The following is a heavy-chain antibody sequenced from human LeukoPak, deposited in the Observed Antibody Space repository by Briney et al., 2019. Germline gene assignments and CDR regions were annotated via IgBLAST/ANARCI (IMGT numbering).Heavy chain of an antibody. V-gene: IGHV3-9*03. CDR1: GFTFDDYA. CDR2: ISWNSGSI. J-gene: IGHJ6*03. D-gene: IGHD3-3*02. CDR3: AKSRGLAPLGNYMDV. Sequence: GRSLRLSCAASGFTFDDYAMHWVRPAPGKGLEWVSGISWNSGSIGYADSVKGRFTISRDNAKNSLYLQMNSLRAEDMALYYCAKSRGLAPLGNYMDVWGKGTAVTVSS.